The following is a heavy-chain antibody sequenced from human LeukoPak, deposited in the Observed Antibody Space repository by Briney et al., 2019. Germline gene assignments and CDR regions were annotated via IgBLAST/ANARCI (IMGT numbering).Heavy chain of an antibody. Sequence: ASVKVSCKASGYTITNYGITWVRQAPGQGLEWMGWINAYSGNTNYAQKLQGRVTMTTDTSTNTAYMELRSLRSDDTAVYYCARDFRITAAGTGYYYGMDVWGQGTTVTVSS. CDR2: INAYSGNT. CDR1: GYTITNYG. J-gene: IGHJ6*02. CDR3: ARDFRITAAGTGYYYGMDV. D-gene: IGHD6-13*01. V-gene: IGHV1-18*01.